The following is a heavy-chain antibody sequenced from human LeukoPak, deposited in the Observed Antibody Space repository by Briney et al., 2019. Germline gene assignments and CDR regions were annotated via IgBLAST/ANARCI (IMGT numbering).Heavy chain of an antibody. CDR1: GFTFDDYA. J-gene: IGHJ4*02. D-gene: IGHD6-6*01. CDR2: ISWNSGSI. V-gene: IGHV3-9*01. Sequence: GGSLRLSCAASGFTFDDYAMHWVRQAPGKGLEWVSGISWNSGSIGYADSVKGRFTISRDNAKNSLYLQMNSLRAEDTALYYCAKDSGLYSSSSFDYWGQGTLVTVSS. CDR3: AKDSGLYSSSSFDY.